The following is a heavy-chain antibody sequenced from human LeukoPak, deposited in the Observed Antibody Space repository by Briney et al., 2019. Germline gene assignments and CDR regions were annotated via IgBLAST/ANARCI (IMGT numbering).Heavy chain of an antibody. CDR3: ALEERGWGLYNWFDP. Sequence: GGSLRLSCAASGFTFSSYAMSWVRQAPGKGLEWVSGISGSGGTTHYADSVKGRFTISRDNSKNTLYLQMNSLRAEDTAVYYCALEERGWGLYNWFDPWGQGTLVTVSS. CDR1: GFTFSSYA. V-gene: IGHV3-23*01. D-gene: IGHD7-27*01. J-gene: IGHJ5*02. CDR2: ISGSGGTT.